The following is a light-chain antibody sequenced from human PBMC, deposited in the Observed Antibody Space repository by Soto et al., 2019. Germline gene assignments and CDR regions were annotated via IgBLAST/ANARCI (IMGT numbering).Light chain of an antibody. CDR1: QSISSW. CDR3: QQYSTFSLT. V-gene: IGKV1-5*03. Sequence: DIQMTQSPSTVSASVGDRVTITCRASQSISSWLAWYQQKPGKAPKLLIQKASSLESGGASRFSSSGSGTEFPLAISSLQHDDFANYYRQQYSTFSLTFGGGTKVEIK. J-gene: IGKJ4*01. CDR2: KAS.